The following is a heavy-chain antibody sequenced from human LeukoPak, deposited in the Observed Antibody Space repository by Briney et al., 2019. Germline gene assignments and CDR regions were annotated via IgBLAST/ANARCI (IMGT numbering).Heavy chain of an antibody. V-gene: IGHV3-48*01. CDR3: ARYEDDYGDYAIDY. CDR1: GFTFSSYS. J-gene: IGHJ4*02. Sequence: GGSLRLSCAASGFTFSSYSMNWVRQAPGKGLEWVSYISSSSSTIYYADSVKGRFTISRDNAKNSLYLQMNSLRAEDTAVYYCARYEDDYGDYAIDYWGQGTLVTVSS. CDR2: ISSSSSTI. D-gene: IGHD4-17*01.